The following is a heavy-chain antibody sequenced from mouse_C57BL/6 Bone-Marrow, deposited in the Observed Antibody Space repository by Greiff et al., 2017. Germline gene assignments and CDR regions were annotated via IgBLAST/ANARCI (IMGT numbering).Heavy chain of an antibody. V-gene: IGHV1-82*01. J-gene: IGHJ2*01. CDR3: AIGNFYY. Sequence: QVQLQQSGPELVKPGASVKISCKASGYAFSSSWMNWVKQRPGKGLEWIGRIYPGDGGTNYNQKFKGKATLTVDKSSSTAYMQLSSLTSEDSAVYYCAIGNFYYWGQGTTLTVSS. CDR1: GYAFSSSW. CDR2: IYPGDGGT.